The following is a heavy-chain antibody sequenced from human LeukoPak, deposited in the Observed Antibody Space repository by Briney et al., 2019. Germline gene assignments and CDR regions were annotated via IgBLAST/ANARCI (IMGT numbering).Heavy chain of an antibody. V-gene: IGHV3-23*01. CDR1: GFTFSSYA. D-gene: IGHD1-20*01. J-gene: IGHJ4*02. CDR2: ISGSGGST. Sequence: PGGSLRLSCAASGFTFSSYAMSWVRQAPGKGLEWVSAISGSGGSTCYADSVKGRFTISRDNSKNTLYLQMNSLRVEDTAVYYCARGYHWAWDYWGQGTLVTVSS. CDR3: ARGYHWAWDY.